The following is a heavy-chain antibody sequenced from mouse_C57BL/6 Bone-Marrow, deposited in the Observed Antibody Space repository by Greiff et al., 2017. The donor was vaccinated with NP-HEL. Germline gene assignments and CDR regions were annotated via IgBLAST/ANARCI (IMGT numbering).Heavy chain of an antibody. CDR3: ARRPRGTYYAMDY. Sequence: QVQLQQPGAELVKPGASVKMSCKASGYTFTSYWITWVKQRPGQGLEWIGDIYPGSGSTNYNEKFKSKATLTVDKSSSTAYMQLSSLTSEDSAVYYCARRPRGTYYAMDYWGQGTSVTVSS. CDR1: GYTFTSYW. V-gene: IGHV1-55*01. D-gene: IGHD3-3*01. J-gene: IGHJ4*01. CDR2: IYPGSGST.